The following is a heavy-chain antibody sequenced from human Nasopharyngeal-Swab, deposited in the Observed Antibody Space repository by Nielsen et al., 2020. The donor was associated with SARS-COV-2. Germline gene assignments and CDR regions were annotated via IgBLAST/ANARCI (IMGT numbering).Heavy chain of an antibody. CDR3: ARHPGYCSGGSCYSRWFDP. CDR2: IYYSGST. CDR1: GGSISSYY. J-gene: IGHJ5*02. V-gene: IGHV4-59*08. D-gene: IGHD2-15*01. Sequence: ESLKISCTVSGGSISSYYWSWIRQPPGKGLEWIGYIYYSGSTNYNPSLKSRVTISVDTSKNQFSLKLSSVTAADTAVYYCARHPGYCSGGSCYSRWFDPWGQGTLVTVSS.